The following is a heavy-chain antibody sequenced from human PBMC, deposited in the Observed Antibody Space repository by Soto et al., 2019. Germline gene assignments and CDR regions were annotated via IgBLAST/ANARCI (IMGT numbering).Heavy chain of an antibody. V-gene: IGHV4-59*01. CDR2: IYYSGST. J-gene: IGHJ4*02. CDR3: ARVYYDILTGYYSFDY. Sequence: SETLSLTCTVSGGSISSYYWSWIRQPPGKGLEWIGYIYYSGSTNYNPSLKSRVTISVATSKNQFSLKLSSVTAADTAVYYCARVYYDILTGYYSFDYWGQGTLVTVSS. CDR1: GGSISSYY. D-gene: IGHD3-9*01.